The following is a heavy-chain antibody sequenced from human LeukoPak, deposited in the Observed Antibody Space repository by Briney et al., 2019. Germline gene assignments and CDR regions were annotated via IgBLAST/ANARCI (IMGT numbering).Heavy chain of an antibody. CDR2: ISYSGST. D-gene: IGHD3-22*01. Sequence: SETLSLTCTVSGGSISSYYWSWIRQPPGKGLEWIGYISYSGSTNYNPSLKIRITISVDTSKNQFSLKLSSVTAADTAVYYCARVIANSSGYRYYYNYYYMDVWGKGTTVTVSS. CDR1: GGSISSYY. V-gene: IGHV4-59*12. CDR3: ARVIANSSGYRYYYNYYYMDV. J-gene: IGHJ6*03.